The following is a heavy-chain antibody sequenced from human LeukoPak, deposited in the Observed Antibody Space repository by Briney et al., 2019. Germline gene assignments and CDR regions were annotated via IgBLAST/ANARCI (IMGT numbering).Heavy chain of an antibody. Sequence: GGSLRLSCXXSXFTFSSYAXSWVRQAPGKGLEWVSAISGSGGSTYYADSVKGRFTISRDNSKNTLYLQMNSLRADDTAVYYCAPLPRAYYHIFDYWGQGTLVTVSS. J-gene: IGHJ4*02. CDR2: ISGSGGST. V-gene: IGHV3-23*01. D-gene: IGHD3-10*01. CDR3: APLPRAYYHIFDY. CDR1: XFTFSSYA.